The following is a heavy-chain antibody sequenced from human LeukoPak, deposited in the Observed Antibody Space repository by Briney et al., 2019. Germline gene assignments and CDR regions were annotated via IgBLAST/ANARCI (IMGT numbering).Heavy chain of an antibody. CDR1: GFTFSSYS. D-gene: IGHD3-9*01. Sequence: GGSLRLSCAASGFTFSSYSMNWVRQAPGKGLEWVSSISSSSSYIYYADSVKGRFTIPRDNAKNSLYLQMNSLRAEDTAVYYCARDRNDIPGHYGMDVWGKGTTVTVSS. CDR3: ARDRNDIPGHYGMDV. CDR2: ISSSSSYI. J-gene: IGHJ6*04. V-gene: IGHV3-21*01.